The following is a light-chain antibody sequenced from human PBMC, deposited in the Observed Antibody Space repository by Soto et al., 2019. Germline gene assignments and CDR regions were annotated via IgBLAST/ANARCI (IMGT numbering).Light chain of an antibody. CDR1: SSDVGSYNL. J-gene: IGLJ3*02. V-gene: IGLV2-23*01. Sequence: QSALTQPASVSGSPGQSITISCTGTSSDVGSYNLVSWYQQHPGKAPKLMIYECSKPPSGVSNRVSGSKSCNTASLTISGLQAAEESDYYCRSYAGRGTSWVFGAGIELTVL. CDR2: ECS. CDR3: RSYAGRGTSWV.